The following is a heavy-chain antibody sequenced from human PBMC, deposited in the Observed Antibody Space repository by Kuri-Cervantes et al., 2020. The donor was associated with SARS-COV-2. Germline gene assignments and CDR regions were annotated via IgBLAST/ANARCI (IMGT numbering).Heavy chain of an antibody. CDR1: GFTFSSYS. V-gene: IGHV3-21*01. D-gene: IGHD6-6*01. CDR3: ARVPIAAPDY. J-gene: IGHJ4*02. Sequence: GESLKISCAASGFTFSSYSMNWVRQAPGKGLEWVSSISSSSSYIYYADSVKGGFTISRDNAKNSLYLQMNSLRAEDTAVYYCARVPIAAPDYWGQGTLVTVSS. CDR2: ISSSSSYI.